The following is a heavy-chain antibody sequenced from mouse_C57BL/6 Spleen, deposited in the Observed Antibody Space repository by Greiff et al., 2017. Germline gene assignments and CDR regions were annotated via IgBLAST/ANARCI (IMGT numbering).Heavy chain of an antibody. Sequence: EVKLQESGGGLVKPGGSLKLSCAASGFTFSDYGMHWVRQAPEKGLEWVAYISSGSSTIYYADTVKGRFTISRDNAKNTLFLQMTRLRSEDTAMYYCARGGSSGFAYWGQGTLVTVSA. CDR3: ARGGSSGFAY. D-gene: IGHD3-2*02. V-gene: IGHV5-17*01. CDR1: GFTFSDYG. CDR2: ISSGSSTI. J-gene: IGHJ3*01.